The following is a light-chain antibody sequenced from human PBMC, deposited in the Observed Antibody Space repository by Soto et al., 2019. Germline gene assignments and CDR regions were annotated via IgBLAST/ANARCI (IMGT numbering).Light chain of an antibody. CDR2: KAS. V-gene: IGKV1-5*03. CDR1: QSISSW. Sequence: DIQMTQSPSTLSASVGDRVTITCRASQSISSWLAWYQQKPGKAPKLLIHKASSLASGVPSRFGGSGSGTEFTPTISSLQPDDFAPYYCQQYNSYSWTFGQGTKVEIK. CDR3: QQYNSYSWT. J-gene: IGKJ1*01.